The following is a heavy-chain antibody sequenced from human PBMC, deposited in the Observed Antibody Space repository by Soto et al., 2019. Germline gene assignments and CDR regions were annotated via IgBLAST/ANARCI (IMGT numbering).Heavy chain of an antibody. J-gene: IGHJ5*02. V-gene: IGHV4-31*03. CDR3: ARAPYPVTMAENWFDP. D-gene: IGHD3-10*01. CDR2: IYYSGST. CDR1: GGSISSGGYY. Sequence: SETLSLTCTVSGGSISSGGYYWSWIRQHPGKGLEWIGYIYYSGSTYYNPSLKSRVTISVDTSKNQFSLKLSSVTAADTAVYYCARAPYPVTMAENWFDPWGQGTLVTVSS.